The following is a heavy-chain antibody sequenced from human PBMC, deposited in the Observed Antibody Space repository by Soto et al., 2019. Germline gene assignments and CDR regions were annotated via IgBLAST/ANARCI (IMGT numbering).Heavy chain of an antibody. CDR1: GFTVSSNY. CDR2: IYSGGST. D-gene: IGHD3-10*01. CDR3: ARDRGVAPPWVYYGMDV. J-gene: IGHJ6*02. Sequence: GGSLRLSCAASGFTVSSNYMSWVRQAPGKGLEWVSVIYSGGSTYYADSVKGRFTISRDNSKNTLYLQMNSLRAEDTAVYYCARDRGVAPPWVYYGMDVWGQGTTVTVSS. V-gene: IGHV3-53*01.